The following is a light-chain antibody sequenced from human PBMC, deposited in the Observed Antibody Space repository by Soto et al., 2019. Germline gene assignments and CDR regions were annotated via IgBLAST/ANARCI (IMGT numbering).Light chain of an antibody. V-gene: IGKV3-20*01. CDR3: QQYGSSGT. Sequence: EIVLTQSPGTLSLSPGDRATLSCRASQSISRYLAWYQQKPGQGPRLLIYGASNRATGIPDRFSGSGSGTDFTLTISRLEPEDFAVYYCQQYGSSGTFGQGTKVDIK. CDR1: QSISRY. CDR2: GAS. J-gene: IGKJ1*01.